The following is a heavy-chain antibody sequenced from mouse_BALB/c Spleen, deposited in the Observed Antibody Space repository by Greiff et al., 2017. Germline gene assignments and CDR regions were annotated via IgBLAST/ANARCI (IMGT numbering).Heavy chain of an antibody. CDR3: AREDPLPNRYYAMDY. J-gene: IGHJ4*01. CDR1: GFNIKDTY. V-gene: IGHV14-3*02. CDR2: IDPANGNT. D-gene: IGHD2-1*01. Sequence: VHVKQSGAELVKPGASVKLSCTASGFNIKDTYMHWVKQRPEQGLEWIGRIDPANGNTKYDPKFQGKATITADKSSSTAYMQLSSLTSEDSAVYYCAREDPLPNRYYAMDYWGQGTSVTVSS.